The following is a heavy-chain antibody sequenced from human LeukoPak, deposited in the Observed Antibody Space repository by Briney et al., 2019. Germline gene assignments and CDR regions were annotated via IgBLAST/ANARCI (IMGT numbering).Heavy chain of an antibody. J-gene: IGHJ4*02. V-gene: IGHV4-31*03. CDR3: ARDSDHTSMLFKGFDY. CDR2: IYYSGST. Sequence: SQTLPLTCTVSGGSISSGGYYWSWIRQHPGKGLEWIGYIYYSGSTYYNPSLKSRVTISVDTSKNQFSLKLSSVTAADTAVYYCARDSDHTSMLFKGFDYWGQGTLVTVSS. D-gene: IGHD5-18*01. CDR1: GGSISSGGYY.